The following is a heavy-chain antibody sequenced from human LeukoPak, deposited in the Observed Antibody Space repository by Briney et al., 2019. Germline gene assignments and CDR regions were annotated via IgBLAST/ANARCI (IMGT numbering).Heavy chain of an antibody. J-gene: IGHJ3*02. CDR2: ISGSGGST. V-gene: IGHV3-23*01. D-gene: IGHD1-26*01. CDR3: AKTVSGWELPGLDAFDI. Sequence: PGGSLRLSCAASGFTFSSYAMSWVRQAPGKGLEWVSVISGSGGSTYYADSVKGRFTISRDNSKNTLYLQMNSLRAEDTAVYYCAKTVSGWELPGLDAFDIWGQGTMVTVSS. CDR1: GFTFSSYA.